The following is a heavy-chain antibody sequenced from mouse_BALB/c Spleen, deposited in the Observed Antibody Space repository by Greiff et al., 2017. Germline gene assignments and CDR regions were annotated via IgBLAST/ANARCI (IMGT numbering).Heavy chain of an antibody. V-gene: IGHV1S81*02. CDR1: GYTFTSYY. J-gene: IGHJ3*01. CDR2: INPSNGGT. D-gene: IGHD2-14*01. Sequence: QVQLQQPGAELVKPGASVKLSCKASGYTFTSYYMYWVKQRPGQGLEWIGGINPSNGGTNFNEKFKSKATLTVDKSSSTAYMQLSSLTSEDSAVYYCTRSTYRYGAWFAYWGQGTLVTVSA. CDR3: TRSTYRYGAWFAY.